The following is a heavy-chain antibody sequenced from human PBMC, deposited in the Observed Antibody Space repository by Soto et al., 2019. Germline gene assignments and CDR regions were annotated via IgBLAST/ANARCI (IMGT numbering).Heavy chain of an antibody. CDR2: IIPILGIA. J-gene: IGHJ4*02. CDR3: ASRYYYGSGSYLYYFDY. CDR1: GGTFSSYT. D-gene: IGHD3-10*01. Sequence: QVQLVQSGAEVKKPGSSVKVSCKASGGTFSSYTISWVRQAPGQGLEWMGRIIPILGIANYAQKFQGRVTNTADKSTSTAYMELSSLRSEDTAVYYCASRYYYGSGSYLYYFDYWGQGTLVTVSS. V-gene: IGHV1-69*02.